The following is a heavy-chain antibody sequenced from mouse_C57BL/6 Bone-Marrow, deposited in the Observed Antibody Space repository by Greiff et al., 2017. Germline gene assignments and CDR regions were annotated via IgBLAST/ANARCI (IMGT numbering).Heavy chain of an antibody. CDR1: GFTFSDYY. D-gene: IGHD2-3*01. V-gene: IGHV5-12*01. CDR2: ISNGGGST. J-gene: IGHJ4*01. CDR3: ARRGYDGYYDYAMDY. Sequence: DVLLVESGGGLVQPGASLKLSCAASGFTFSDYYMYWVRQTPEQRLEWVAYISNGGGSTYYPDTVKGRFTISRDKAKNTLYLQMSRLKSEDTAMYYCARRGYDGYYDYAMDYWGQGTSVTVSS.